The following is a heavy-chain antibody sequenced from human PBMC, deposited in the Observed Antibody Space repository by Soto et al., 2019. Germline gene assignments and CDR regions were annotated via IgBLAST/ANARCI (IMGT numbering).Heavy chain of an antibody. CDR3: AKDEGSGPGRTFRSRWEY. CDR2: ISYAGSNK. D-gene: IGHD1-1*01. V-gene: IGHV3-30*18. J-gene: IGHJ4*02. CDR1: GFTFSSYG. Sequence: QVQLVESGGGVVQPGRSLRLSCAASGFTFSSYGMHWVRQAPGKGLEWVAVISYAGSNKYYADSVKGRFPISRDNSKHALDLEMNGLRAGDRAVYFCAKDEGSGPGRTFRSRWEYLGQGTLVTVSS.